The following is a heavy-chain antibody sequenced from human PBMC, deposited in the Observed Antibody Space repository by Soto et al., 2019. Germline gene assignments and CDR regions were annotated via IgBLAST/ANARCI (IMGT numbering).Heavy chain of an antibody. Sequence: EVQLLESGGGLVQPGGSLRLSCAASGFTFSSHAMSWVRQAPGKGLEWVSAISGSGGSTYYADSVKGRFTISRDNSKNTLYRQMNSLSAEDTAVYYCAKVSGLWFGEFDPWGQGTLVTVSS. D-gene: IGHD3-10*01. J-gene: IGHJ5*02. CDR3: AKVSGLWFGEFDP. V-gene: IGHV3-23*01. CDR2: ISGSGGST. CDR1: GFTFSSHA.